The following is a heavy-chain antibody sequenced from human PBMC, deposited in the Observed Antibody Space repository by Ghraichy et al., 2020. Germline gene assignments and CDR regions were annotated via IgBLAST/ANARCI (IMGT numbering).Heavy chain of an antibody. J-gene: IGHJ4*02. CDR2: ISGDGGST. V-gene: IGHV3-43*02. D-gene: IGHD1-7*01. Sequence: GESLNISCAASGFTFDDYAMHWVRQAPGKGLEWVSLISGDGGSTYYADSVKGRFTISRDNSKNSLYLQMNSLRTEDTALYYCAKSDWGDWNLANWGQGTLVTVSS. CDR3: AKSDWGDWNLAN. CDR1: GFTFDDYA.